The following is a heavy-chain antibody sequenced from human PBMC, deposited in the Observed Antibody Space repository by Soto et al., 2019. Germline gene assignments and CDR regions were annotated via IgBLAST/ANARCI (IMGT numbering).Heavy chain of an antibody. Sequence: QPGGSLRLSCAASGFTFSSYAMSWVRQAPGKGLEWVSAISGSGGSTYYADSVKGRFTISRDNSKNTLYLQMNSLRAEDTAVYYCARRITMVRDYYHYGVYVWGQGTRVTVSS. CDR1: GFTFSSYA. CDR3: ARRITMVRDYYHYGVYV. J-gene: IGHJ6*02. D-gene: IGHD3-10*01. V-gene: IGHV3-23*01. CDR2: ISGSGGST.